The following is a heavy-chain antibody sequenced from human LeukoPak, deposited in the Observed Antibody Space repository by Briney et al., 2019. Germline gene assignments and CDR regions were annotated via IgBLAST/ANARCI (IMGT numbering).Heavy chain of an antibody. Sequence: PGGSLRLSCAASGFTFNSNAMTWVRQAPGKGLECVSAITAGGGTTYYADSVKGRFTISRDNSRNTLYLQLNNLRADDTALYYCAKAFGTNGYYQLPIDFWGRGTLVTVSS. J-gene: IGHJ4*02. CDR1: GFTFNSNA. CDR3: AKAFGTNGYYQLPIDF. V-gene: IGHV3-23*01. CDR2: ITAGGGTT. D-gene: IGHD2-8*01.